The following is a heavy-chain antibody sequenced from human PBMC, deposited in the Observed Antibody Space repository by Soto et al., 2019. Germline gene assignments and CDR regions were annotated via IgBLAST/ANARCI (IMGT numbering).Heavy chain of an antibody. CDR2: VSGRGANT. CDR1: GFTFSSYT. CDR3: AKDRGGFANGWEYFDF. D-gene: IGHD6-19*01. J-gene: IGHJ4*02. V-gene: IGHV3-23*04. Sequence: DVQLVESGGGFVQPGGSLRVSCAASGFTFSSYTMGWVRQAPGKGLEWVSSVSGRGANTYYADSVKGRFTISRDNSKNTLYLQKNNLRGEDTAVYYCAKDRGGFANGWEYFDFWGQGTLVIVSS.